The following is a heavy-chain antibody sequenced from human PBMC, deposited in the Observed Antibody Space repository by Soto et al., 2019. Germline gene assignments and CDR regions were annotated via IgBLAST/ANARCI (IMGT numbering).Heavy chain of an antibody. CDR3: ARVVVVIPPGYYYAMDV. CDR2: IYSDGST. CDR1: GFTVNSNY. J-gene: IGHJ6*02. Sequence: GGSLRLSCAASGFTVNSNYMSWVRQAPGKGLEWVSVIYSDGSTYYADSVKGRFIISRDNGKNSLFLQMNSLRDEDTAVYYCARVVVVIPPGYYYAMDVWGQGTTVTVSS. V-gene: IGHV3-66*01. D-gene: IGHD3-22*01.